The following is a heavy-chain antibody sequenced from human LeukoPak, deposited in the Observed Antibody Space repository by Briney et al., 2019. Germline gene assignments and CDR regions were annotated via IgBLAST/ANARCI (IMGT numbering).Heavy chain of an antibody. Sequence: SETLSLTCGVSGGAITNYYWNWIRQAPGKGLEWLGYIYYSGSTNYNPSLKSRVTISVDTSKNQFSLKLSSVTAADAAVYYCARDLMGAFDIWGQGTMVTVSS. CDR2: IYYSGST. CDR1: GGAITNYY. CDR3: ARDLMGAFDI. J-gene: IGHJ3*02. V-gene: IGHV4-59*01.